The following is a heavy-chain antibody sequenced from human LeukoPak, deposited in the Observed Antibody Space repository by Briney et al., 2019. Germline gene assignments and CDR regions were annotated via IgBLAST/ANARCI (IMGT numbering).Heavy chain of an antibody. D-gene: IGHD2-15*01. V-gene: IGHV1-2*02. CDR1: GYTFTGYY. Sequence: ASVKVSCKASGYTFTGYYMHWVRQAPGQGLEWMGWINPNSGGTNYAQKFQGRVTMTRDTSISTAYMELSRLRSDDTAAYYCARDGAGGIVVVVAATGAIDYWGQGTLVTVSS. CDR3: ARDGAGGIVVVVAATGAIDY. CDR2: INPNSGGT. J-gene: IGHJ4*02.